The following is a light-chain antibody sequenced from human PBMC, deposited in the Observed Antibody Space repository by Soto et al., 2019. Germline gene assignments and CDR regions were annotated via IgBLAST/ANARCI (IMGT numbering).Light chain of an antibody. CDR3: QQYGNSPPA. CDR1: QSLSSTY. V-gene: IGKV3-20*01. J-gene: IGKJ4*01. CDR2: GAS. Sequence: EIVLTQSPGTLSLSPGERATLSCRASQSLSSTYLAWYQQKPGQAPRLLIYGASSRATGTSDRFIGSGSATDFTLNISRLEPEDFAVYHCQQYGNSPPAFGGGTKVEI.